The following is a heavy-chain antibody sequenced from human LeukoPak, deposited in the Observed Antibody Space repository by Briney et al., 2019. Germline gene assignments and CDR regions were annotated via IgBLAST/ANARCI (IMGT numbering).Heavy chain of an antibody. V-gene: IGHV4-4*07. CDR3: ARGGVGASLSWFYFDY. J-gene: IGHJ4*02. CDR2: IYTSGST. CDR1: GGSISSYY. Sequence: SETLSLTCTVSGGSISSYYWSWIRQPAGKGLEWIGRIYTSGSTNYNPSLKSRVTMSVDTSKNQFSLKLSSVTAADTAVYYCARGGVGASLSWFYFDYWGQGTLVTVSS. D-gene: IGHD1-26*01.